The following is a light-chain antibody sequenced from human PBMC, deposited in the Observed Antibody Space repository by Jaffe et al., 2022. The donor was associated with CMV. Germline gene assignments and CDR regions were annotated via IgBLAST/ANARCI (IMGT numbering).Light chain of an antibody. V-gene: IGLV3-19*01. CDR3: DSRDSSGNHLRV. CDR1: SLRTFY. Sequence: SSELTQDPAVSVALGQTVRITCQGDSLRTFYANWYQQKPGQAPAVVIYGKNNRPSGIPDRFSGSSSGNTATLTITGAQAEDEADYYCDSRDSSGNHLRVFGGGTKLTVL. J-gene: IGLJ3*02. CDR2: GKN.